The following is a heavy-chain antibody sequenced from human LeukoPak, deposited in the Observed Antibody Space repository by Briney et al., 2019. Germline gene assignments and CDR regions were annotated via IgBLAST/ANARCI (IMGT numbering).Heavy chain of an antibody. CDR1: GFTFNSYG. CDR2: IWYDGSNE. J-gene: IGHJ3*02. CDR3: ARDGLLTMNAFDI. D-gene: IGHD3-22*01. Sequence: GGSLRLSCVASGFTFNSYGIHWVRQTPGKGLEWVALIWYDGSNEYYADSVKGRFTISRDNSKNTLYLQMNSLRAEDTAVYYCARDGLLTMNAFDIWGQGTMVTVSS. V-gene: IGHV3-33*01.